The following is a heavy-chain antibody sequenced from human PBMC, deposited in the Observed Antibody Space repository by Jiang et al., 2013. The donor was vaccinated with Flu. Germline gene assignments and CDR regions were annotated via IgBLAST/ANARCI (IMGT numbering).Heavy chain of an antibody. Sequence: SVKVSCKASGYTFTSYAMNWVRQAPGQGLEWMGWINTNTGNPTYAQGFTGRFVFSLDTSVSTAYLQISSLKAEDTAVYYCARNYYGSGSPPYNWFDPWGQGTLVTVSS. D-gene: IGHD3-10*01. V-gene: IGHV7-4-1*02. J-gene: IGHJ5*02. CDR2: INTNTGNP. CDR1: GYTFTSYA. CDR3: ARNYYGSGSPPYNWFDP.